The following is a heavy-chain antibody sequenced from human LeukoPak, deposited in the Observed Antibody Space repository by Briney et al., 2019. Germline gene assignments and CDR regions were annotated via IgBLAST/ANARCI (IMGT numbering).Heavy chain of an antibody. CDR1: GFTLRSYG. CDR2: IGYDGSNK. CDR3: AKDSYYYYIDV. V-gene: IGHV3-30*02. J-gene: IGHJ6*03. Sequence: GGSLRLSCAASGFTLRSYGMHWVRQAPGKGLEWVTFIGYDGSNKYYTDSVKGRFTISRDNSKNTLYLQMNSLRTEDTAVYYCAKDSYYYYIDVWGKGTTVTVSS.